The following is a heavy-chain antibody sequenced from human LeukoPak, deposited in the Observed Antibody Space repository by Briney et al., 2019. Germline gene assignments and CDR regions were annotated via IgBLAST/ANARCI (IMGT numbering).Heavy chain of an antibody. D-gene: IGHD2-21*01. CDR1: GFSFSNYY. J-gene: IGHJ4*02. V-gene: IGHV3-48*04. CDR2: INGRGGII. CDR3: AREGDGSRYYFDY. Sequence: GGSLRLSCKASGFSFSNYYMNWVRQAPGKGLEWLSHINGRGGIINYADSVKSRFTISRDNARNSLDLHMSSLGAEDTAVYYCAREGDGSRYYFDYWGQGILVTVSS.